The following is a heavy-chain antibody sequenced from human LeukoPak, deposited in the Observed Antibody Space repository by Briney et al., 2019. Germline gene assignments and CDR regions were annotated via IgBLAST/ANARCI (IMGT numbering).Heavy chain of an antibody. CDR3: VRGVFDY. V-gene: IGHV4-34*01. CDR2: INHSGRT. Sequence: KASETLSLTCAVYGGSFSGYYWSWIRQPPGKGLEWIGEINHSGRTNYNPSLKSRVTISVDTSKNQFSLKLSSVTAADTAVYYCVRGVFDYWGQGTLVTVSS. J-gene: IGHJ4*02. CDR1: GGSFSGYY.